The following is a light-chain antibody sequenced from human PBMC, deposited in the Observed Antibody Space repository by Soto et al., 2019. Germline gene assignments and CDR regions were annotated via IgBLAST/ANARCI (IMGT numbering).Light chain of an antibody. CDR1: SSNIGSNS. Sequence: QSVLTQPPSASGTPGQRVTISCSGSSSNIGSNSVYWYQQLPGTAPKLLIFKNSQRPSRVPDRFSGSKSGTSASLAVSGLRSGDEADYYCAAWDDRLRGFLFGPGTKVTVL. V-gene: IGLV1-47*01. CDR2: KNS. J-gene: IGLJ1*01. CDR3: AAWDDRLRGFL.